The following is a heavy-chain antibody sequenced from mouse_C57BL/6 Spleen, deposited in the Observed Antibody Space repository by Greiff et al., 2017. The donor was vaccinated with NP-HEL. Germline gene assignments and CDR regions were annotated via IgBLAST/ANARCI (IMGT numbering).Heavy chain of an antibody. Sequence: QVQLKESGAELVKPGASVKISCKASGYAFSSYWMNWVKQRPGKGLEWIGQIYPGDGDTNYNGKFKGKATLTADKSSSTAYMQLSSLTSEDSAVYFCAREGYSNYPDYWGQGTTLTVSS. D-gene: IGHD2-5*01. CDR3: AREGYSNYPDY. V-gene: IGHV1-80*01. CDR1: GYAFSSYW. CDR2: IYPGDGDT. J-gene: IGHJ2*01.